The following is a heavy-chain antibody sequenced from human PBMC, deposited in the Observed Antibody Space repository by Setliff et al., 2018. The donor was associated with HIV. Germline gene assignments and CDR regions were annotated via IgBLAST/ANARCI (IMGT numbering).Heavy chain of an antibody. CDR1: GFTFSSYW. D-gene: IGHD5-18*01. CDR3: ARDDSNGNTDAFDI. CDR2: IKQDGSKA. V-gene: IGHV3-7*04. Sequence: LRLSCAASGFTFSSYWMSWVRQAPGKGLEWVADIKQDGSKAYYMDSVKGRFTISRDNPKNSLYLQMTSLRAEDTAVYYCARDDSNGNTDAFDIWCQGTTVTVSS. J-gene: IGHJ3*02.